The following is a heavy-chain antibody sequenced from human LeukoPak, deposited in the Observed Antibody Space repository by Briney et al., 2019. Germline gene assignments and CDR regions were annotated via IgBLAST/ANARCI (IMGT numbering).Heavy chain of an antibody. J-gene: IGHJ3*02. CDR2: IRYDGRDK. CDR3: ATEKRAEAFDI. CDR1: GFIFNIYD. V-gene: IGHV3-30*02. D-gene: IGHD1-14*01. Sequence: GGSLRLSCAASGFIFNIYDMHWVRQAPGKGLEWVAFIRYDGRDKYYADSVKGRFTISRDNSKNTLYLQMSSLRPEDTAVYFCATEKRAEAFDIWGRGTMVTVSS.